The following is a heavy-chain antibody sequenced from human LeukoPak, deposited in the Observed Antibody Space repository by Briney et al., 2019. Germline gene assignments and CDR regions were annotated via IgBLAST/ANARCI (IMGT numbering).Heavy chain of an antibody. V-gene: IGHV3-30-3*01. Sequence: PGGSLRLSCAASGFTFSSYAMHWVRQAPGKGLEWVAVISYDGSNKYYADSVKGRFTISRDNSKNTLYLQMNSLRAEDTAVYYCAKVRDGSGSPDYWGQGTLVTVSS. CDR1: GFTFSSYA. CDR2: ISYDGSNK. CDR3: AKVRDGSGSPDY. J-gene: IGHJ4*02. D-gene: IGHD3-10*01.